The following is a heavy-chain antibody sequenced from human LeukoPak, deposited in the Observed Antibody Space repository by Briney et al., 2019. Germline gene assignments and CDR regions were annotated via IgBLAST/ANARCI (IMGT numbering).Heavy chain of an antibody. D-gene: IGHD3-16*02. J-gene: IGHJ6*03. CDR2: ISSSSGNI. V-gene: IGHV3-48*01. Sequence: GGSLRLSCAASGFTFSSYAMSWVRQAPGKGLEWVSYISSSSGNIYYADSVKGRYTISRDNAKTSLYLQMNSLRAEDTALYYCARDRGGIGYYMDVWGKGTTVTVSS. CDR1: GFTFSSYA. CDR3: ARDRGGIGYYMDV.